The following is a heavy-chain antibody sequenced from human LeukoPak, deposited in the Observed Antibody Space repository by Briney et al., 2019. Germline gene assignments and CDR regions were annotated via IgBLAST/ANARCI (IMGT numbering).Heavy chain of an antibody. D-gene: IGHD6-19*01. J-gene: IGHJ6*02. Sequence: SQTLSLTCAISGDSVSSNSAAWNWIRQSPSRGLEWLGRTYYRSKWYNDYAVSVKSRITINPDTSKNQFSLQLNSVTPEDTAVYYGARIAVAGKGVDYYYGMDVWGQGTTVTVSS. V-gene: IGHV6-1*01. CDR3: ARIAVAGKGVDYYYGMDV. CDR1: GDSVSSNSAA. CDR2: TYYRSKWYN.